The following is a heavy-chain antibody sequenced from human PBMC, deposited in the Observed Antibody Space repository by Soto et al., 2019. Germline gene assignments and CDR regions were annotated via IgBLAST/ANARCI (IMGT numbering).Heavy chain of an antibody. CDR1: GYTFTGYY. V-gene: IGHV1-3*01. D-gene: IGHD2-15*01. CDR2: INAGNGNT. CDR3: AGQYCSGGSCYSGIDY. Sequence: ASVKVSCKASGYTFTGYYMHWVRQAPGQRLEWMGWINAGNGNTKYSQKFQGRVTITRDTSASTAYMELSSLRSEDTAVYYCAGQYCSGGSCYSGIDYWGQGTLVTVSS. J-gene: IGHJ4*02.